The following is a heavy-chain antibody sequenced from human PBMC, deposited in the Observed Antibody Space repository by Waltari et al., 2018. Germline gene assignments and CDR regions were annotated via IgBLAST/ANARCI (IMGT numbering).Heavy chain of an antibody. Sequence: EELLVESGGDLVHPGGSLRLSCSVSGCELTDYWMSWVRQAPGKGLEWVANIKHDGSETNYVDSVKGRFTISRDNAKKSVYLQMNSLRADDTAIYFCARYEGHCIGDFCYFPDAFDTWGQGTMVTVSS. V-gene: IGHV3-7*01. CDR1: GCELTDYW. CDR3: ARYEGHCIGDFCYFPDAFDT. J-gene: IGHJ3*02. D-gene: IGHD2-8*02. CDR2: IKHDGSET.